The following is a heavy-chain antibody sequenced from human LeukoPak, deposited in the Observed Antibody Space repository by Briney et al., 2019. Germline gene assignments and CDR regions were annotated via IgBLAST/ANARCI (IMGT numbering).Heavy chain of an antibody. D-gene: IGHD3-10*01. J-gene: IGHJ4*02. V-gene: IGHV1-18*01. CDR3: AREMDLGFGELLEDY. Sequence: ASVKVSCKASGYTFTSYGISWVRQAPGQGLEWMGWISAYNGNTNYAQKLQGRVTMTTDTSTSTACMELRSLRSDDTAVYYCAREMDLGFGELLEDYWGQGTLVTVSS. CDR1: GYTFTSYG. CDR2: ISAYNGNT.